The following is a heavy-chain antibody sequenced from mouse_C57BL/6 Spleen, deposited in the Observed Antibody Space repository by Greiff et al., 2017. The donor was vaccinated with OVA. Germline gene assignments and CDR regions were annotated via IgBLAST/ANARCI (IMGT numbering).Heavy chain of an antibody. D-gene: IGHD1-1*01. CDR1: GFNIKDDY. Sequence: VQLQQSGAELVRPGASVKLSCTASGFNIKDDYMHWVKQRPEQGLEWIGWIDPENGDTEYASKFQGKATITADTSSNTAYLQLSSLTSEDTAVYYGTPAIYYGGRGVRYWGQGTTLTVSS. CDR3: TPAIYYGGRGVRY. J-gene: IGHJ2*01. CDR2: IDPENGDT. V-gene: IGHV14-4*01.